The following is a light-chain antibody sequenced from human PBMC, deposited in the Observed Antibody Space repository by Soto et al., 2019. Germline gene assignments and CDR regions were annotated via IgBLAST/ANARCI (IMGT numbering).Light chain of an antibody. CDR1: QSISSW. J-gene: IGKJ1*01. V-gene: IGKV1-5*03. CDR2: KAS. Sequence: DIQMTQSPSTLSASVGDRVTITCRASQSISSWLVWYQQKPGKAPKPLIYKASTLESGVPSRFSGSGSGTEFTLTINSLQPDDFATYYCQQYNSYSWTFGQVTKVEI. CDR3: QQYNSYSWT.